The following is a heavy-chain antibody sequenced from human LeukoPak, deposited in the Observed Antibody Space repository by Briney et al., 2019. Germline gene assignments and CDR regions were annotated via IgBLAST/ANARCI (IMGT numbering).Heavy chain of an antibody. Sequence: SETLSLTCAVYGGSFSGYYWSWIRQPPGKGLEWIGEINHSGSTNYNPSLKSRVTISVDTSKNQFSLKLSSVTAADTAVYYCARVYYCDSSGYYPDHYYFDYWGQGTLVTVSS. V-gene: IGHV4-34*01. CDR3: ARVYYCDSSGYYPDHYYFDY. J-gene: IGHJ4*02. CDR2: INHSGST. CDR1: GGSFSGYY. D-gene: IGHD3-22*01.